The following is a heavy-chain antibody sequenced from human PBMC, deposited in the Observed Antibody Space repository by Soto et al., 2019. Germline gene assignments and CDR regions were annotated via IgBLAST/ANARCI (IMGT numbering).Heavy chain of an antibody. V-gene: IGHV3-23*01. CDR3: AKDDFTDRGDDYFDY. D-gene: IGHD2-21*02. CDR2: IGASGDIT. CDR1: GFSFTNFA. Sequence: GGSLRLSCAASGFSFTNFAMSWVRQAPGKGLEWVAGIGASGDITWYADSVKGRLSISRDNSKNTLYLQLNSLRFEDTAVYYCAKDDFTDRGDDYFDYWGPGTLVTVFS. J-gene: IGHJ4*02.